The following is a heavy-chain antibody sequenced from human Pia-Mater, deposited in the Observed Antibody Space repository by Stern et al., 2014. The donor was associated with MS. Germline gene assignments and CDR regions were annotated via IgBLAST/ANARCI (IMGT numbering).Heavy chain of an antibody. Sequence: EVQLVESGGGLVQPGGSLRLSCAASGFPFSSYWVHWVRQAPGKGLAWVSRTNSDGSSTSYADSVKGRFTISRDNAKNTLYLQMNSLRAEDTAVYYCARDPSYCGGDCYANWFDPWGQGTLVTVSS. CDR1: GFPFSSYW. D-gene: IGHD2-21*02. V-gene: IGHV3-74*01. CDR3: ARDPSYCGGDCYANWFDP. J-gene: IGHJ5*02. CDR2: TNSDGSST.